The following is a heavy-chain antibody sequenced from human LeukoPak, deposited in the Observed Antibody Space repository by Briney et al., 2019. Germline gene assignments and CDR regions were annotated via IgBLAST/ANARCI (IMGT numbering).Heavy chain of an antibody. D-gene: IGHD4-23*01. J-gene: IGHJ4*02. CDR2: IYSGGDT. V-gene: IGHV3-66*01. CDR1: GIMVSSNY. CDR3: VRYNFYGGTPFDC. Sequence: GGSLRLSCAASGIMVSSNYMSWVRQAPGKGLEWVSVIYSGGDTYYADSAKGRFTISRDNSQNTLYLQMNSLRAEDTAVYYCVRYNFYGGTPFDCWAREPWSPSPQ.